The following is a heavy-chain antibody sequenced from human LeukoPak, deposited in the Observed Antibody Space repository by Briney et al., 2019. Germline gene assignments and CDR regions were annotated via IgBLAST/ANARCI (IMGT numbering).Heavy chain of an antibody. D-gene: IGHD5-12*01. CDR3: ARGPPRVATTRSLIDY. CDR1: GYTFTSYG. V-gene: IGHV1-18*01. J-gene: IGHJ4*02. CDR2: ISAYNGNT. Sequence: ASVKVSCKASGYTFTSYGISWVRQAPGQGLEWMGWISAYNGNTNYARKLQGRVTMTTDTSTSTAYMELRSLRSDDTAVYYCARGPPRVATTRSLIDYWGQGALVTVSS.